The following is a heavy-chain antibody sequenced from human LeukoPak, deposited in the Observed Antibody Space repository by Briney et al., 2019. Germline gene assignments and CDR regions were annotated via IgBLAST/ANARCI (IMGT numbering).Heavy chain of an antibody. CDR1: XXXXXGXX. CDR2: ISHRGST. D-gene: IGHD3-16*01. Sequence: SETLSLTCTXSXXXXXGXXWXWIXQXXXXXXXXXXYISHRGSTKYNLSLKSRVTMSVDTSKNQFSLKLTSVIAADTAMYYCARGFEGVAGWLDPWGQGTLVTVS. J-gene: IGHJ5*02. CDR3: ARGFEGVAGWLDP. V-gene: IGHV4-59*01.